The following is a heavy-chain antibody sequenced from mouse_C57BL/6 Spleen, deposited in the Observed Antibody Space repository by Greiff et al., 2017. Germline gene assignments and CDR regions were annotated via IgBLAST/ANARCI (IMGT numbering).Heavy chain of an antibody. D-gene: IGHD1-1*01. V-gene: IGHV1-26*01. J-gene: IGHJ2*01. CDR2: INPNNGGT. CDR3: AREFPEILYCDGSGPYYYDD. Sequence: EVQLQQSGPELVKPGASVKISCKASGYTFTDYYMNWVKQSHGKSLEWIGDINPNNGGTSYNQQFKGKATLTVDKSSSTAYMELRSLTSEDSAGYYCAREFPEILYCDGSGPYYYDDWGQGTTLTVSS. CDR1: GYTFTDYY.